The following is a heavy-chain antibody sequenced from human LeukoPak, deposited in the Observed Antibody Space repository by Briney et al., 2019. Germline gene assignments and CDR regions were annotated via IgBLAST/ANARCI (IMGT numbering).Heavy chain of an antibody. V-gene: IGHV1-24*01. CDR3: ATAPPTIFGVVSYYYGMDV. D-gene: IGHD3-3*01. J-gene: IGHJ6*02. Sequence: GASVKVSCKVSGYTLTELSMHWARQAPGKGLEWMGGFDPEDGETIYAQKFQGRVTMTEDTSTDTAYMELSSLRSEDTAVYYCATAPPTIFGVVSYYYGMDVWGQGTTVTVSS. CDR2: FDPEDGET. CDR1: GYTLTELS.